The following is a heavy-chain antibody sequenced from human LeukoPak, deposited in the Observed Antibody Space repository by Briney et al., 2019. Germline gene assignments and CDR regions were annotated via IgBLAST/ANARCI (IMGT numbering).Heavy chain of an antibody. Sequence: GASVKVSCKASGYTFTSYGISWVRQAPGQGLEWMGWISAYNGNTNYAQKLQGRVTMTTDTSTSTAYMELRSLRSDDTAVYYCARGYCSSTSCPKDYFDYWGQGTLVTVSS. CDR1: GYTFTSYG. J-gene: IGHJ4*02. CDR2: ISAYNGNT. V-gene: IGHV1-18*01. CDR3: ARGYCSSTSCPKDYFDY. D-gene: IGHD2-2*01.